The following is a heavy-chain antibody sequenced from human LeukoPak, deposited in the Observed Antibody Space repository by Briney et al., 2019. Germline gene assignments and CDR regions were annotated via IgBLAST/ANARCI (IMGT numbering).Heavy chain of an antibody. CDR3: ARAYGSDD. D-gene: IGHD3-10*01. J-gene: IGHJ4*02. CDR1: DFSFTSYG. V-gene: IGHV1-18*01. Sequence: ASVKVSCKASDFSFTSYGMSWVRQAPGQGLEWMGWISAYNGSTKYAQKLQGRVTMTTDTSTGTAYMELRSLRPDDTAVYYCARAYGSDDWGQGTPVTVSS. CDR2: ISAYNGST.